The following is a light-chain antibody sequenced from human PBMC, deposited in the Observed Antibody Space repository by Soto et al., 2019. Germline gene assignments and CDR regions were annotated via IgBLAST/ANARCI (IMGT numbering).Light chain of an antibody. V-gene: IGLV2-14*01. Sequence: QSALTQPASVSGSPGQSITISCTGTSSDVGGFDFVSWYQHHPGKAPKLLVYEVSNRPSRVSSRFSGSKSGTTASLTISGLQAEDKADYYCSSYTSHNTPWVFXGGTKVTVL. CDR1: SSDVGGFDF. CDR2: EVS. J-gene: IGLJ3*02. CDR3: SSYTSHNTPWV.